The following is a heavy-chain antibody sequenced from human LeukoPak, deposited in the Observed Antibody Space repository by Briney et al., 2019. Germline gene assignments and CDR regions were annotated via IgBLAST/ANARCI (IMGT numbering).Heavy chain of an antibody. D-gene: IGHD3-22*01. Sequence: SETLSLTCAVYGGSLSGYYWSWIRQPPGKGLEWIGEINHSGSTNYNPSLKSRVTISVDTPKNQFSLKLSSVTAADTAVYYCASRYYDSSGPPSWGQGTLVTVSS. J-gene: IGHJ5*02. CDR1: GGSLSGYY. V-gene: IGHV4-34*01. CDR3: ASRYYDSSGPPS. CDR2: INHSGST.